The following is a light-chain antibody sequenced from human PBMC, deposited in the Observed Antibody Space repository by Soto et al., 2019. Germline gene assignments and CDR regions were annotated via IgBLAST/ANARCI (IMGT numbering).Light chain of an antibody. CDR2: AAS. CDR3: QQYYSYPLT. J-gene: IGKJ4*01. V-gene: IGKV1-8*01. CDR1: QGISSY. Sequence: IQMTQSPSTLSGSVGDRVTITCRASQGISSYLAWYQQKTGKAPKLLIYAASTLQSGVTSRFSGSGSGTDFTLTIRCLQSEELATYDCQQYYSYPLTVGGFTKVELK.